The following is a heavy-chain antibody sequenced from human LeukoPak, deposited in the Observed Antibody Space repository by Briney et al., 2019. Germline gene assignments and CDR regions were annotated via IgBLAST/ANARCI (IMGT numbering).Heavy chain of an antibody. CDR2: IYSGETP. V-gene: IGHV3-66*01. Sequence: GRSLRLPCAASVHPLSIKYKSWVRQAPGEGLEWVSVIYSGETPFYADSVRGKFTIPRDNSKNTLDLQMNSLRAEDTALYYCASILRSSSGYFFDYWGQGTLVTVSS. CDR3: ASILRSSSGYFFDY. J-gene: IGHJ4*02. D-gene: IGHD3-10*01. CDR1: VHPLSIKY.